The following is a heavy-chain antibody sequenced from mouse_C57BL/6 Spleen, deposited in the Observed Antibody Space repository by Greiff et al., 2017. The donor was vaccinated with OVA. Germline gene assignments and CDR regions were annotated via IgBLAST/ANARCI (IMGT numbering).Heavy chain of an antibody. Sequence: VHLVESGPELVKPGASVKLSCKASGYTFTSYDINWVKQRPGQGLEWIGWIYPRDGSTKYNEKFKGKATLTVDTSSSTAYMELHSLTSEDSAVYFCARSDGGDFDYWGQGTTLTVSS. CDR2: IYPRDGST. D-gene: IGHD2-13*01. CDR3: ARSDGGDFDY. J-gene: IGHJ2*01. V-gene: IGHV1-85*01. CDR1: GYTFTSYD.